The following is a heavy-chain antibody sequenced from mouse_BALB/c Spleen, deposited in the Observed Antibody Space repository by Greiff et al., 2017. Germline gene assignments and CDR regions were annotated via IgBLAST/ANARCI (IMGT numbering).Heavy chain of an antibody. J-gene: IGHJ4*01. CDR1: GYTFTSYW. V-gene: IGHV1-74*01. CDR3: ARHLPLYAMDY. CDR2: IDPYDSET. Sequence: QVQLQQSGPELVKPGASVKVSCKASGYTFTSYWMNWVKQRPEQGLEWIGRIDPYDSETHYNQKFKDKAILTVDKSSSTAYMQLSSLTSEDSAVYYCARHLPLYAMDYWGQGTSVTVSS. D-gene: IGHD5-1*01.